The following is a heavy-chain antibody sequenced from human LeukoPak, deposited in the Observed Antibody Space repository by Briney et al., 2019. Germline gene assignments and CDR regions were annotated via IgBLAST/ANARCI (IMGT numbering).Heavy chain of an antibody. V-gene: IGHV3-23*01. CDR3: AKSLLTTATGTGRAFDI. CDR1: TFSFSRYP. J-gene: IGHJ3*02. Sequence: GGSLRLSCVASTFSFSRYPMGWVRQAPGKGLEWVSGISAGGDGTYYADPVKGRFTISRDNSKNTLYLQMNSLRAEDTAQYFCAKSLLTTATGTGRAFDIWGQGTMVTVS. CDR2: ISAGGDGT. D-gene: IGHD1-1*01.